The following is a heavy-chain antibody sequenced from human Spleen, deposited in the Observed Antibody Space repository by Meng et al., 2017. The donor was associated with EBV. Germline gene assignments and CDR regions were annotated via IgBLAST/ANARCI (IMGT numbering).Heavy chain of an antibody. CDR1: GYTFRNYG. D-gene: IGHD2-2*01. J-gene: IGHJ1*01. Sequence: QVKWVQVGGEGKKPGASWKVACKASGYTFRNYGISWMRQAPGQGLEWMGWISGYNGKTNYAQKFQGRLTVTTDTSMNTAHMELRSLRSDDTAVYYCARVVESYTSSPEYFQHWGQGTLVTVSS. V-gene: IGHV1-18*01. CDR2: ISGYNGKT. CDR3: ARVVESYTSSPEYFQH.